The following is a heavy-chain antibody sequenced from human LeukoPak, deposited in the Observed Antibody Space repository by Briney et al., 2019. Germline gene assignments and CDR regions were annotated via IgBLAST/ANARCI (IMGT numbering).Heavy chain of an antibody. D-gene: IGHD4-17*01. CDR2: INHSGST. J-gene: IGHJ5*02. CDR1: GGSFSGYY. CDR3: ARDDGDYGFDP. Sequence: PSETLSLTCAVYGGSFSGYYWSWIRQPPGKGLEWIGEINHSGSTNYNPSLKSRVTISVDTSKNQFSLKLSSVTAADTAVYYCARDDGDYGFDPWGQGTLVTVSS. V-gene: IGHV4-34*01.